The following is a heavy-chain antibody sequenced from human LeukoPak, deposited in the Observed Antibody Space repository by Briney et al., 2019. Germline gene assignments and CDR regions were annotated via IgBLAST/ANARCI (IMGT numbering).Heavy chain of an antibody. V-gene: IGHV1-18*01. CDR2: ISAYNGNT. D-gene: IGHD3-3*01. CDR1: GYTFTSYG. CDR3: ARDRRITIFGVVSGSWFDP. Sequence: ASVKVSCKASGYTFTSYGISWVRQAPGQGLEWMGWISAYNGNTNYAQKLQGRVTMTTDTSTSTAYMELRSPRSDDTAVYYCARDRRITIFGVVSGSWFDPWGQGTLVTVSS. J-gene: IGHJ5*02.